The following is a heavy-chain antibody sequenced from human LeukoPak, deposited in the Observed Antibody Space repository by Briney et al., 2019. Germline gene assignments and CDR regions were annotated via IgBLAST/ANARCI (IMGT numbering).Heavy chain of an antibody. CDR1: GYTFTGYY. CDR2: INPNSGGT. Sequence: ASVKVSCKASGYTFTGYYMHWVRQAPGQGLEWMGWINPNSGGTNYAQKFQGGVTMTRDTSISTAYMELSRLRSDDTAVYYCARAAKGSGKYYFDYWGQGTLVTVSS. V-gene: IGHV1-2*02. D-gene: IGHD3-10*01. CDR3: ARAAKGSGKYYFDY. J-gene: IGHJ4*02.